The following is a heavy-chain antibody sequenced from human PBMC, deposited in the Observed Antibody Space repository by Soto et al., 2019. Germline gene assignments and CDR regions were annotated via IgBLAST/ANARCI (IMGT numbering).Heavy chain of an antibody. CDR3: ARDLWLSTVTTDWFDP. CDR1: GVTFSSYS. D-gene: IGHD4-17*01. J-gene: IGHJ5*02. Sequence: PGGSLRLSCAPSGVTFSSYSMNWVRQAPGEGLEWVSYISSSSSTIYFADSVKGRFTISRDNAKNSLYLQMNSLRAEDTAVYYCARDLWLSTVTTDWFDPWGQGTLVTVS. CDR2: ISSSSSTI. V-gene: IGHV3-48*01.